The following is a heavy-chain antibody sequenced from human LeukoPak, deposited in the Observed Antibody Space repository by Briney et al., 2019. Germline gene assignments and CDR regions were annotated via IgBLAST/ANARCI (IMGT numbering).Heavy chain of an antibody. Sequence: GGSLRLSCAASGFTVSSNYMSWVRQAPGKGLEWVSVIYSGGSTYYADSVKGRFTISRDNPKNTLYLQMNSLRAEDTAVYYCARDRFSSLGFPGGFDYWGQGTLVTVSS. CDR3: ARDRFSSLGFPGGFDY. CDR2: IYSGGST. J-gene: IGHJ4*02. D-gene: IGHD7-27*01. CDR1: GFTVSSNY. V-gene: IGHV3-66*01.